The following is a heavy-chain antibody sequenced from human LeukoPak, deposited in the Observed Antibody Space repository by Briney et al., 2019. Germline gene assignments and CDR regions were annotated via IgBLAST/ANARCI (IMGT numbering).Heavy chain of an antibody. D-gene: IGHD5-12*01. J-gene: IGHJ4*02. CDR3: ARERLVAKRSYYFDY. Sequence: GGSLRLSCAASGFTFSSSSMNWVRQAPGKGLEWVSSISSSSTYIYYADSLKGRFTISRDNSKNTLYLQMNSLRAEDTAVYYCARERLVAKRSYYFDYWGQGTLVTVSS. V-gene: IGHV3-21*01. CDR2: ISSSSTYI. CDR1: GFTFSSSS.